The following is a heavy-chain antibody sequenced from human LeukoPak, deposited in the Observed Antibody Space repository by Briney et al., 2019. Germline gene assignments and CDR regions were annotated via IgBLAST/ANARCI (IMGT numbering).Heavy chain of an antibody. J-gene: IGHJ5*02. CDR3: ARGLGYCSGGSCYSFRYNWFDP. CDR1: GGSFSGYY. D-gene: IGHD2-15*01. V-gene: IGHV4-34*01. Sequence: KPSETLSLTCAVYGGSFSGYYWSWLRQPPGKWLEWIGEINHSGSTNYNPSLKSRVTISVDTSKNQFSLKLSSVTAADTAVYYCARGLGYCSGGSCYSFRYNWFDPWGQGTLVTVSS. CDR2: INHSGST.